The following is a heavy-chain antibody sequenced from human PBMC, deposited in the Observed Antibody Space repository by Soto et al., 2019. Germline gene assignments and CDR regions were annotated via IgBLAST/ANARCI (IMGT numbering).Heavy chain of an antibody. CDR2: INHSGST. CDR3: ARSTPHYDFWRGLNYYYYGMDV. J-gene: IGHJ6*02. V-gene: IGHV4-34*01. CDR1: GGSFSGYY. Sequence: SETLCLTCAVYGGSFSGYYWSWIRQPPGKGLEWIGEINHSGSTNHNPSLKSRVTISVDTSKNQFSLKLSSVTAADTAVYYCARSTPHYDFWRGLNYYYYGMDVWGQGTTVT. D-gene: IGHD3-3*01.